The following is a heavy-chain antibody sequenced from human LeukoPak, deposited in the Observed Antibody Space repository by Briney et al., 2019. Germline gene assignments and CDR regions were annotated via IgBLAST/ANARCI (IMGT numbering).Heavy chain of an antibody. CDR1: GYTFTSYG. CDR2: IIPIFGTA. V-gene: IGHV1-69*13. J-gene: IGHJ4*02. Sequence: ASVKVSCKASGYTFTSYGISWVRQAPGQGLEWMGGIIPIFGTANYAQKFQGRVTITADESTSTAYMELSSLRSEDTAVYYCARALRTVTPWARSYYFDYWGQGTLVTVSS. CDR3: ARALRTVTPWARSYYFDY. D-gene: IGHD4-17*01.